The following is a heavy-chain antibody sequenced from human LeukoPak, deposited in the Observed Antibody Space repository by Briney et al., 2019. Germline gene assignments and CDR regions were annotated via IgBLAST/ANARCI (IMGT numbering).Heavy chain of an antibody. Sequence: SETLSLTCAVYGGSFSGYHWSWIRQPPGKGLEWIGEINHSGSTNYNPSLKSRVVISVDASKNQFSLKLSSVTAADTAVYYCARDYYDSGEAFDIWGQGTMVTVSS. J-gene: IGHJ3*02. CDR2: INHSGST. CDR1: GGSFSGYH. V-gene: IGHV4-34*01. D-gene: IGHD3-22*01. CDR3: ARDYYDSGEAFDI.